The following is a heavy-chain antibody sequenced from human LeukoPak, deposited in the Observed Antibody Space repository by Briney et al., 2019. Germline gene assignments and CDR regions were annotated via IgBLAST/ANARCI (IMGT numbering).Heavy chain of an antibody. CDR3: ARHESWELSLGIHYFDY. CDR1: GGSISSSSYY. J-gene: IGHJ4*02. Sequence: SETLSLTCTVSGGSISSSSYYWGWIRQPPGTGLEWIGSIYYSGSTYYNPSLKSRVTISVDTSKNQFSLKLSSVTAADTAVYYCARHESWELSLGIHYFDYWGQGTLVTVSS. CDR2: IYYSGST. V-gene: IGHV4-39*01. D-gene: IGHD1-26*01.